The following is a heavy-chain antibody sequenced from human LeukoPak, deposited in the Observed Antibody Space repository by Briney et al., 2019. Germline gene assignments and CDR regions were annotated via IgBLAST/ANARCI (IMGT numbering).Heavy chain of an antibody. V-gene: IGHV3-53*01. CDR2: IYTGGSS. CDR1: AFTVTSNY. CDR3: FGSRSYVDY. J-gene: IGHJ4*02. Sequence: GGSLRLSLAASAFTVTSNYMSCVRESPERGLEWVSVIYTGGSSYYADSVKGRFTISRDNSKNTLYLQMHTLRAEDTAVYYCFGSRSYVDYWGQGSLVTVSS. D-gene: IGHD3-10*01.